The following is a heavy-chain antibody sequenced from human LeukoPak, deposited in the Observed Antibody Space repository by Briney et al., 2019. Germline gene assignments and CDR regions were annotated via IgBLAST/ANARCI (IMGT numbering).Heavy chain of an antibody. D-gene: IGHD5-12*01. CDR2: ICDSGGST. CDR3: AKGGARGYSGYDPFDY. J-gene: IGHJ4*02. CDR1: GFTFSSYA. Sequence: PGGSLRLSCAASGFTFSSYAMSWVRQAPGKGLEWVSAICDSGGSTYYADSVKGRFTISRDNSKNTLYLQMNSLRAEDTAVYYCAKGGARGYSGYDPFDYWGQGTLVTVSS. V-gene: IGHV3-23*01.